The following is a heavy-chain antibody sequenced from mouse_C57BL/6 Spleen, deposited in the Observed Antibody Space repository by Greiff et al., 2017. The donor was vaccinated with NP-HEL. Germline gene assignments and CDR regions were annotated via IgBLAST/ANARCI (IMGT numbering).Heavy chain of an antibody. J-gene: IGHJ2*01. CDR3: ARDTTVVGFDY. V-gene: IGHV3-6*01. CDR1: GYSITSGYY. D-gene: IGHD1-1*01. CDR2: ISYDGSN. Sequence: EVQLQQSGPGLVKPSQSLSLTCSVTGYSITSGYYWNWIRQFPGNKLEWMGYISYDGSNNYNPSLKNRISITRDTSKNQFFLKLNSVTTEDTATYYCARDTTVVGFDYWGQGTTLTVSS.